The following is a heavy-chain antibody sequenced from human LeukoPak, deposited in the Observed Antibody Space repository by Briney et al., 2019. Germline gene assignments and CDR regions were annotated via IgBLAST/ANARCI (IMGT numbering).Heavy chain of an antibody. CDR2: IIPIFGTA. V-gene: IGHV1-69*05. CDR1: GGTFSSYA. J-gene: IGHJ6*04. Sequence: SVKVSCKASGGTFSSYAISWVRQAPGQGLEWMGGIIPIFGTANYAQKFQGRVTITTDGSTSTAYMELSSLRSEDTAVYYCATDCSSTSCYHGDVWGKGTTVTVSS. D-gene: IGHD2-2*01. CDR3: ATDCSSTSCYHGDV.